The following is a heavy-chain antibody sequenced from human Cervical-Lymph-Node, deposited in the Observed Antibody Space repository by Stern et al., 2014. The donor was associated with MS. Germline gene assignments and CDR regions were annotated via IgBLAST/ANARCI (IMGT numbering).Heavy chain of an antibody. CDR1: GYTFTSYG. CDR3: ASSGYSNYDYYYGMDV. J-gene: IGHJ6*02. CDR2: SSAYNGNT. Sequence: VQLVESGAEVKKPGASVKVSCKASGYTFTSYGISWVRQAPGQGLEWMGWSSAYNGNTNYAQKLQGRVTMTTDTSTSTAYMELRSLRSDDTAVYYCASSGYSNYDYYYGMDVWGQGTTVTVSS. D-gene: IGHD4-11*01. V-gene: IGHV1-18*04.